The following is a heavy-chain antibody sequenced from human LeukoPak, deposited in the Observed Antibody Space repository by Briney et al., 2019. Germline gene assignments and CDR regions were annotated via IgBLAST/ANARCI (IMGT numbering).Heavy chain of an antibody. V-gene: IGHV3-48*03. CDR3: ARDNNANGDLEYLDF. CDR2: ISFSGNSI. D-gene: IGHD1/OR15-1a*01. J-gene: IGHJ4*02. CDR1: GFIFSDYE. Sequence: GGSLRLSCAASGFIFSDYEMNWVRQAPGKGLEWVSFISFSGNSIYYADSVKGRFTISRDNAKNFLYLQMNSLRAEDTAVYYCARDNNANGDLEYLDFWGQGTLVTVSS.